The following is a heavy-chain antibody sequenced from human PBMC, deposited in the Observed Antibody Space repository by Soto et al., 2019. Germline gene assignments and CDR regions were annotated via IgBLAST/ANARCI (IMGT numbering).Heavy chain of an antibody. V-gene: IGHV4-34*01. CDR3: ARGRAMVRGVIIGY. J-gene: IGHJ4*02. D-gene: IGHD3-10*01. CDR1: GGSFSGYY. CDR2: INHSGST. Sequence: SETLSLTCAVYGGSFSGYYWSWIRQPPGKGLEWIGEINHSGSTNYNPSLKSRVTISVDTSKNQFSLKLSSVTAADTAVYYCARGRAMVRGVIIGYWGQGTLVTVSS.